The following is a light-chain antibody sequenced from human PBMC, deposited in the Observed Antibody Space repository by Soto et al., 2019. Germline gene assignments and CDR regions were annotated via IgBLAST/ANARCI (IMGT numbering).Light chain of an antibody. J-gene: IGKJ1*01. CDR3: QQSYSTLWT. V-gene: IGKV1-39*01. Sequence: DIQMTQSPSSLSASVVDRVTITCRASQSISSYLNWYQQKPGKAPKLLIYAASSLQSGVPSRFSGSGSGTDFTPTISSLQPEDFATYYCQQSYSTLWTFGQGTKVDIK. CDR1: QSISSY. CDR2: AAS.